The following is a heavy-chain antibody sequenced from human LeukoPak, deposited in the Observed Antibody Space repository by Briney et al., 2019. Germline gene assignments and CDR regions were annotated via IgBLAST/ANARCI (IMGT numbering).Heavy chain of an antibody. J-gene: IGHJ6*02. V-gene: IGHV3-21*01. Sequence: GGSLRLSCAASGFTFSSYSMNWVRQAPGKGLEWVSSISSSSSYIYYADSVKGRFTISRDNAKNSLYLQMNSLRAEDTAVYYCAREIKRDGYNLNGMDVWGQGTTVTVSS. CDR1: GFTFSSYS. D-gene: IGHD5-24*01. CDR2: ISSSSSYI. CDR3: AREIKRDGYNLNGMDV.